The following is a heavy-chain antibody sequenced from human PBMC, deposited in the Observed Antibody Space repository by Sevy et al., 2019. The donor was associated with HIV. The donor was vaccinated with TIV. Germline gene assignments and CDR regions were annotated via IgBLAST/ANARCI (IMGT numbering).Heavy chain of an antibody. CDR1: GYTLTKLA. D-gene: IGHD3-22*01. Sequence: ASVKVSFKVSGYTLTKLAMHWVRQGPGKGLEWMGSFDPEDEETIYAQKFQGRVTMTEDTSTETAYMELSSLRSEDTAVYYCATTKDYYESSGDPFDYWGQGTLVTVSS. CDR2: FDPEDEET. CDR3: ATTKDYYESSGDPFDY. V-gene: IGHV1-24*01. J-gene: IGHJ4*02.